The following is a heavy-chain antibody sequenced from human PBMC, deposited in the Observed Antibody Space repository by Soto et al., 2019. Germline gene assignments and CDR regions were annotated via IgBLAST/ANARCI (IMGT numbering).Heavy chain of an antibody. Sequence: QLQLQESGPGLVKPSETLSLTCTVSGGSISSSSYYWGWIRQPPGKGLEWIGSIYYSGSTYYNPSLKSRVTISVDTSKNQFSLKLSSVTAADTAVYYCASYIVSLVLGRAGSDYWGQGTLVTVSS. D-gene: IGHD2-15*01. CDR2: IYYSGST. CDR3: ASYIVSLVLGRAGSDY. CDR1: GGSISSSSYY. J-gene: IGHJ4*02. V-gene: IGHV4-39*01.